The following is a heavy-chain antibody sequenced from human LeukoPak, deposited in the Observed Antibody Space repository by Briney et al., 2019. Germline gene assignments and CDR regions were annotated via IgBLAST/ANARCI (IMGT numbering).Heavy chain of an antibody. CDR2: INPNSGRT. J-gene: IGHJ4*02. V-gene: IGHV1-2*02. CDR1: GYTFTGYY. CDR3: ARSSPYSSSWWDFDY. Sequence: ASVKVSCKASGYTFTGYYMHWVRQAPGQGLEWMGWINPNSGRTNYAQKFQGRVTMTRDTSISTAYMELSRLRSDDTAVYYCARSSPYSSSWWDFDYWGQGTLVTVSS. D-gene: IGHD6-13*01.